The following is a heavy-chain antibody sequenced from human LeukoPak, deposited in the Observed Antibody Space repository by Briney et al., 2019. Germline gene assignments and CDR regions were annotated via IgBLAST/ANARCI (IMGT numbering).Heavy chain of an antibody. J-gene: IGHJ5*01. D-gene: IGHD6-19*01. CDR2: INWKSDNI. CDR3: VKDSAGGSSDWLDS. V-gene: IGHV3-9*01. Sequence: PGGSLRLSCAASGFTFNEYAMHWVRQAPGKGLEWISSINWKSDNIAYADSVKGRFTVSRDNARNSLHLQMNSLRIEDTALYFCVKDSAGGSSDWLDSWGQGTLVTIAS. CDR1: GFTFNEYA.